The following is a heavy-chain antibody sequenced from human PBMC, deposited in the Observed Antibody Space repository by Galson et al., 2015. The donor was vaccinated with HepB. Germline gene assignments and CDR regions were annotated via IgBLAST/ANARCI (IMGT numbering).Heavy chain of an antibody. J-gene: IGHJ3*02. Sequence: SLRLSCAASGFTFTSYAMTWVRQAPGKGLQWVSSISVSGGNTYYADSVKGRFTISRDNSKNTLYVQMNSLRADDTAVYYCAKHIPIIKAFDIWGQGTMVTVSS. D-gene: IGHD2-2*02. V-gene: IGHV3-23*01. CDR1: GFTFTSYA. CDR2: ISVSGGNT. CDR3: AKHIPIIKAFDI.